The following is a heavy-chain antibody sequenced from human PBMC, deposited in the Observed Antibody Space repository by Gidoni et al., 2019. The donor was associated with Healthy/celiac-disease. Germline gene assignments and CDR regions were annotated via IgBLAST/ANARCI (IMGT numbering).Heavy chain of an antibody. V-gene: IGHV4-39*01. J-gene: IGHJ4*02. CDR1: VGSISSSSSD. CDR3: ARRGYYDSSGYRDY. Sequence: QLQLQESGPGLVKPSETLSLTCPVSVGSISSSSSDWGWIRQPPGKGLEWIGSIYYSGSTYYNPALKSRVTISVDTSKNQFSLKLSYVTAADTAVYYCARRGYYDSSGYRDYWGQGTLVTVSS. CDR2: IYYSGST. D-gene: IGHD3-22*01.